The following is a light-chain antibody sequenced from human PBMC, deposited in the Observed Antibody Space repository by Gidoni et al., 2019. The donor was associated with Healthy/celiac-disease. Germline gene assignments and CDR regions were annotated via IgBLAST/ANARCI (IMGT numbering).Light chain of an antibody. CDR2: AAS. CDR3: QQSYSTLGA. CDR1: QSISSY. J-gene: IGKJ3*01. Sequence: DIQMTQSPSSLSASVGDRVTITCRASQSISSYLNWYQQKPGKAPKLLIYAASSLQSGVPSRFSGRGSGTDFTLTISSLQPEDFATYYCQQSYSTLGAFGPGTKVEIK. V-gene: IGKV1-39*01.